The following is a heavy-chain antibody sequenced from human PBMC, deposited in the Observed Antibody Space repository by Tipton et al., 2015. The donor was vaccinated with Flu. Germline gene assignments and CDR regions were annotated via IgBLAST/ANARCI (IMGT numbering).Heavy chain of an antibody. CDR2: IFHSGST. J-gene: IGHJ4*02. V-gene: IGHV4-4*02. CDR3: ARLRYDSSGYYLDY. CDR1: GGSISSSYW. Sequence: TLSLTCAVSGGSISSSYWWSWVRQPPGKGLEWIGEIFHSGSTNYDPSLKSRVTISVDKSKNQFSLKLSSVTAADTAVYYCARLRYDSSGYYLDYWGQGTLVTVSS. D-gene: IGHD3-22*01.